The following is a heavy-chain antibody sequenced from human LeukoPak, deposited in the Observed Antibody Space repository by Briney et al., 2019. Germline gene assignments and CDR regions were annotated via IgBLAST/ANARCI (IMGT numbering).Heavy chain of an antibody. V-gene: IGHV3-30-3*01. CDR2: ISYDGSNK. D-gene: IGHD6-13*01. J-gene: IGHJ4*02. Sequence: PGGSLRLSCAASGFTFSSYAMHWVRQAPGKGLEWVAVISYDGSNKYYADSVKGRFTISRDNSKNTLYLQMNSLRAEDTAVYYCARDLGYSSSLFDYWGQGTLVTVSS. CDR3: ARDLGYSSSLFDY. CDR1: GFTFSSYA.